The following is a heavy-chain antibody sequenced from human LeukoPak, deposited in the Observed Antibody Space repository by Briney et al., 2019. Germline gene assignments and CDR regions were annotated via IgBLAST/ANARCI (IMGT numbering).Heavy chain of an antibody. V-gene: IGHV4-34*01. CDR3: ARSEGVVVTAEDAFDI. D-gene: IGHD2-21*02. CDR2: INHSGST. CDR1: GGSFSGYY. Sequence: SETLSLTCAVYGGSFSGYYWSWIRQPPGKGLEWIGEINHSGSTNYNPSLKSRVTISVDTSKNQFSLKLSSVTAADTAVYYCARSEGVVVTAEDAFDIWGQGTMVTVSS. J-gene: IGHJ3*02.